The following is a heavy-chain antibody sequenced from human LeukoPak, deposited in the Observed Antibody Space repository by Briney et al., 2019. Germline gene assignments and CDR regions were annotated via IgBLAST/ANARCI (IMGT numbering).Heavy chain of an antibody. Sequence: ASVKVSCKVSGYTLTELSMHWVRQAPGQGLEWMGMIYPRDGSTSYAQKFQGRVTVTRDTSTSTVHMELSGLRSEDTAVYYCARDQEGFDYWGQGTLVTVS. CDR3: ARDQEGFDY. CDR2: IYPRDGST. J-gene: IGHJ4*02. V-gene: IGHV1-46*01. CDR1: GYTLTELS.